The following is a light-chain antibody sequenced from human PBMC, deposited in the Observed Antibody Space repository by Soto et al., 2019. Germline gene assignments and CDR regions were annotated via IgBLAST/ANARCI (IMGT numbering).Light chain of an antibody. CDR2: GAS. CDR3: PQYNHWVYT. Sequence: EIVMTQSPATLSVSPGERATLSCRASQSVGINLAWYQQKPGQAPRLLIYGASTRATGIPARFSGSESGTEFTLTISRLQAEDFAVSSCPQYNHWVYTFGQGTKLEIK. J-gene: IGKJ2*01. CDR1: QSVGIN. V-gene: IGKV3-15*01.